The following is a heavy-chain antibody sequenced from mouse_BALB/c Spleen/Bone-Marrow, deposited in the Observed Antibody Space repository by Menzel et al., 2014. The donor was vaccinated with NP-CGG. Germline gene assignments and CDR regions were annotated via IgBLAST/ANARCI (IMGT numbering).Heavy chain of an antibody. CDR3: ASYYYGHYLDY. V-gene: IGHV14-3*02. Sequence: TYMHWVKQSPEQGLEWIGRIDPANGNTKYDPKFQGKATITADTSSNTAYLQLSSLTSEDTAVYYCASYYYGHYLDYWGQGTTLTVSS. J-gene: IGHJ2*01. CDR2: IDPANGNT. CDR1: TY. D-gene: IGHD1-1*01.